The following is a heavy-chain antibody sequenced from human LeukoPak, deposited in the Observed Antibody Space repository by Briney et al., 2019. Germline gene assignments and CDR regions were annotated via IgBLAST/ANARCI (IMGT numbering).Heavy chain of an antibody. V-gene: IGHV4-34*01. J-gene: IGHJ3*02. CDR2: INHSGST. Sequence: KSSETLSLTCAVYGGSFSGYYWSWIRQPPGKGLEWIGEINHSGSTNYNPSLKSRVTISVDTSKNQFSLKLSSVTAADTAVYYCARDPELRYFDWLPSGAFDIWGQGTMVTVSS. D-gene: IGHD3-9*01. CDR3: ARDPELRYFDWLPSGAFDI. CDR1: GGSFSGYY.